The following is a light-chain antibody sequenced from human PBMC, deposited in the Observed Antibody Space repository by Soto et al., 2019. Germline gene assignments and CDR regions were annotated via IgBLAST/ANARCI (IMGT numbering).Light chain of an antibody. CDR2: EVS. Sequence: QSALTQPASVSGSPGQSIIISCTGTSSDVGSYNFVSWYQQHPGKAPKLMIYEVSKRPSGVSNRFSGSKSGNTASLTISGRQPEDEADYYCCSYAGNSGGFGGGTKLTVL. V-gene: IGLV2-23*02. J-gene: IGLJ3*02. CDR3: CSYAGNSGG. CDR1: SSDVGSYNF.